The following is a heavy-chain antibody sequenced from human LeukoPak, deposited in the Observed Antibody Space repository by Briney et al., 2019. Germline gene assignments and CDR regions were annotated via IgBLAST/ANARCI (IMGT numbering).Heavy chain of an antibody. J-gene: IGHJ5*02. D-gene: IGHD5-24*01. CDR1: GFTFSSYS. CDR3: ARDGEMATIGWFDP. Sequence: PGGSLRLSCAASGFTFSSYSMNWVRQAPGKGLEWVSSISSSSSYIYYADSVKGRFTIPRGNAKNSLYLQMNSLRAEDTAVYYCARDGEMATIGWFDPWGQGTLVTVPS. CDR2: ISSSSSYI. V-gene: IGHV3-21*01.